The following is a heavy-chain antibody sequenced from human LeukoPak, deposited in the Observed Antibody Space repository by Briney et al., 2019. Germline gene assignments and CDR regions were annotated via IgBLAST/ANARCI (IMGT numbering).Heavy chain of an antibody. CDR2: ISYDGSNK. Sequence: GGSLRLSCAASGFTFSSYAMHWVRQAPGKGLEWVAVISYDGSNKYYADSVKGRFTISRDNSKNTLYLQMNSLRAEDTAVYYCARDEIRIAAAGFYFDYWGRGTLVTVSS. CDR1: GFTFSSYA. D-gene: IGHD6-13*01. J-gene: IGHJ4*02. V-gene: IGHV3-30*04. CDR3: ARDEIRIAAAGFYFDY.